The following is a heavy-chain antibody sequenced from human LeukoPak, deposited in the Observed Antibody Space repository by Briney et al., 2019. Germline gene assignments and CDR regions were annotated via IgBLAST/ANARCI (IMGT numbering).Heavy chain of an antibody. J-gene: IGHJ4*02. Sequence: GSLRPSCAASGFTFSSYSMRWVRQAPGKGVEWVSAISFSGGNTYYAASVKGRFTISRDNSKNTLYLQMNSLRAEDTAVYYCAKGVAGNVDYWGQGTLVTVSS. V-gene: IGHV3-23*01. CDR2: ISFSGGNT. CDR3: AKGVAGNVDY. D-gene: IGHD6-19*01. CDR1: GFTFSSYS.